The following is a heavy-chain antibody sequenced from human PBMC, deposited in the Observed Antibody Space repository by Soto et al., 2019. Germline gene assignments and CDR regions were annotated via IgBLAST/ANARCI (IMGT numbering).Heavy chain of an antibody. J-gene: IGHJ4*02. CDR1: GFTFSSYS. Sequence: EVQLVESGGGLVQPGRSLRLSCEASGFTFSSYSMNWVRQAPGKGLEWISYISVGSTTIYYADSVEGRFTISRDNAKNSVYLQMNSLRDEDTAVYYCARVIAMDLLLHTAPGYWGQGTLVTVSS. V-gene: IGHV3-48*02. CDR2: ISVGSTTI. CDR3: ARVIAMDLLLHTAPGY. D-gene: IGHD5-18*01.